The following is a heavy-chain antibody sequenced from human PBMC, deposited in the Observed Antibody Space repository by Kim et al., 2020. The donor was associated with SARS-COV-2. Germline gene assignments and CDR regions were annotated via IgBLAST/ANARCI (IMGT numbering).Heavy chain of an antibody. J-gene: IGHJ4*02. V-gene: IGHV4-39*01. CDR1: GGSISSSSYY. CDR3: ARLAPGYSSRRLSGIPDY. D-gene: IGHD6-19*01. CDR2: IYYSGST. Sequence: SETLSLTCTVSGGSISSSSYYWGWIRQPPGKGLEWIGSIYYSGSTYYNPSLKSRVTISVDTSKNQFSLKLSSVTAADTAVYYCARLAPGYSSRRLSGIPDYWGQGTLVTVSS.